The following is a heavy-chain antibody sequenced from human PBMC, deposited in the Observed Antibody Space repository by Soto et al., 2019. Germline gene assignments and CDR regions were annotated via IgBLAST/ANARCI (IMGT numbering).Heavy chain of an antibody. CDR1: GGTFSSYT. J-gene: IGHJ6*02. D-gene: IGHD5-18*01. CDR3: ARARQLDGMDV. V-gene: IGHV1-69*02. Sequence: QVQLVQSGAEVKKPGSSVKVSCKASGGTFSSYTISWVRQAPGQGLEWMGRIIPILGIANYAQKFQGRVTITADKPTSTAYRELSSLRSEATAVYYCARARQLDGMDVWGQGTTVTVSS. CDR2: IIPILGIA.